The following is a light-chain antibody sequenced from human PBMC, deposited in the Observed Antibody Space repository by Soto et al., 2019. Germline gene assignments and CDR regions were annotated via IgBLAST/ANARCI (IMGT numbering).Light chain of an antibody. CDR3: QQHDSWPRT. J-gene: IGKJ1*01. Sequence: EIVMTQSPATLSVSPGERATLSCRASQSVGNNLAWYQQKPGQAPRLLIHGASTRHSGIPGRFSGSGSGTEFTLTISSLQSEDFVVYYCQQHDSWPRTFGQGTKVDIK. CDR1: QSVGNN. V-gene: IGKV3-15*01. CDR2: GAS.